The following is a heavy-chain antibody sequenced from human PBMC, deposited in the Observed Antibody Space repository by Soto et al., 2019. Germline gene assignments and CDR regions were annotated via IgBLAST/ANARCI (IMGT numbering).Heavy chain of an antibody. CDR1: GYTFTSYA. CDR2: INAGNGNT. Sequence: ASVKVSCKASGYTFTSYAMHWVRQAPGQRLEWMGWINAGNGNTKYSQKFQGRVTITRDTSASTAYMELSSLRSEDTAVYYCARDSANYYDSSGYSRWGQGTLVTVSS. V-gene: IGHV1-3*01. D-gene: IGHD3-22*01. CDR3: ARDSANYYDSSGYSR. J-gene: IGHJ4*02.